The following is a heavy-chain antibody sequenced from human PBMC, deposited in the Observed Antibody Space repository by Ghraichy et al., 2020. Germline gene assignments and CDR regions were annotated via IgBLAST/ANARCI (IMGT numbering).Heavy chain of an antibody. CDR2: INHSGST. V-gene: IGHV4-34*01. Sequence: SETLSLTCAVYGGSFSGYYWSWIRQPPGKGLEWIGEINHSGSTNYNPSLKSRVTISVDTSKNQFSLKLSSVTAADTAVYYCARGFGGWYSGSYYDYYYGMDVWGQGTTVTVSS. CDR1: GGSFSGYY. D-gene: IGHD1-26*01. J-gene: IGHJ6*02. CDR3: ARGFGGWYSGSYYDYYYGMDV.